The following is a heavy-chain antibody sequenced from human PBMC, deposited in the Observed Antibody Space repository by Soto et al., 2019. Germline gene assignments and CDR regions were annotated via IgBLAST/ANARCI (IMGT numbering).Heavy chain of an antibody. CDR1: GYSFTSYW. Sequence: PGESLKISCKGSGYSFTSYWIGWVRQMPGKGLEWMGIIYPGDSDTRYSPSFQGQVTIYAAKSIITAYLQWRSLKASDTAMYYCVRPKPSTSSSHNYLKSGMDVWRPETTDAAS. CDR3: VRPKPSTSSSHNYLKSGMDV. V-gene: IGHV5-51*01. D-gene: IGHD2-2*01. CDR2: IYPGDSDT. J-gene: IGHJ6*02.